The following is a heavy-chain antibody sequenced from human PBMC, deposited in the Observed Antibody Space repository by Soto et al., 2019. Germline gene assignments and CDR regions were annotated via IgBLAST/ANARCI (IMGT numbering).Heavy chain of an antibody. CDR2: IYYSGST. Sequence: QLQLQESGPGLVKPSETLSLTCTVSGGSISSSSYYWGWIRQPPGKGLEWIGSIYYSGSTYYNPSLKSRVTISVDTSKNQFSLKLSSVTAADTAVYYCARLTIIVGAGGRGDYWGQGTLVTVSS. CDR1: GGSISSSSYY. D-gene: IGHD1-26*01. V-gene: IGHV4-39*01. J-gene: IGHJ4*02. CDR3: ARLTIIVGAGGRGDY.